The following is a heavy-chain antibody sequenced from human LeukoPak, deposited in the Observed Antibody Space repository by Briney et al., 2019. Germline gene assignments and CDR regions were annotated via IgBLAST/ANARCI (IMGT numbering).Heavy chain of an antibody. V-gene: IGHV3-21*01. CDR1: GFTFSSYS. Sequence: GGSLRLSCAASGFTFSSYSMNWVRQAPGKGLEWVSSISSSSSYIYYADSVKGRFTISRDNAKNSLYLQMNSLRAEDTAVYYCARDQGMVVIASDAFDIWGQGTMVTVSS. CDR2: ISSSSSYI. CDR3: ARDQGMVVIASDAFDI. J-gene: IGHJ3*02. D-gene: IGHD2-21*01.